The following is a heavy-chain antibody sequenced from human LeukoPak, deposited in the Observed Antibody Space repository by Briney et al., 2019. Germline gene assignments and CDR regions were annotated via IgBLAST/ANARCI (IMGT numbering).Heavy chain of an antibody. CDR3: ARDIAAAGKNY. Sequence: PGGSLRPSCAASGFTFSSYSMNWVRQAPGKGLEWVSSISSSSSYIYYADSVKGRFTISRDNAKNSLYLQMNSLRAEDTAVYYCARDIAAAGKNYWGQGTLVTVSS. J-gene: IGHJ4*02. D-gene: IGHD6-13*01. CDR2: ISSSSSYI. V-gene: IGHV3-21*01. CDR1: GFTFSSYS.